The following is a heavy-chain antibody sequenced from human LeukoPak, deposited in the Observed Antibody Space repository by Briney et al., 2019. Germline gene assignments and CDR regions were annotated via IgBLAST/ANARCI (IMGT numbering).Heavy chain of an antibody. CDR2: INPSGSST. CDR3: ARDSSLYYYYYYYMDV. D-gene: IGHD6-13*01. Sequence: GASVKVSCKASGYSFTSHYMHWVRQAPGQGLEWMGLINPSGSSTLYAQKFQGRVTMTRDMSTTTDYMELSSLRSEDTAVYYCARDSSLYYYYYYYMDVWGKGTTVTVSS. V-gene: IGHV1-46*01. J-gene: IGHJ6*03. CDR1: GYSFTSHY.